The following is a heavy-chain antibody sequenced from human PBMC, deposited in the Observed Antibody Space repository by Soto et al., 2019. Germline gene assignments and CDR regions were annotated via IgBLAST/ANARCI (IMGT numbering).Heavy chain of an antibody. CDR3: TKSADSAGWGVDF. V-gene: IGHV3-48*02. Sequence: EVQLVESGGGLVQPGGSLRLSCVASGFMFDSYAMNWVRQAPGKGLEWVSYISPGGDRIYYAESLKGRITISRDSAINSLSLHINSTVYEHTAVYYCTKSADSAGWGVDFWGQGTLVTVSS. D-gene: IGHD3-10*01. CDR1: GFMFDSYA. CDR2: ISPGGDRI. J-gene: IGHJ4*02.